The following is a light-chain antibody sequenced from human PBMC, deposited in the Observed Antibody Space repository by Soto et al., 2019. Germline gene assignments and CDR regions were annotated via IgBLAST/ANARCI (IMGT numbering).Light chain of an antibody. CDR3: SSYTSSSTWV. Sequence: QSALTHPASVSGSPGQSITISCTGTSRDGGGYNYVSWYQQHPGKAPKLMSYEVSNRPSGVSNRFSGSKSGNTASLTISGLQAEDEADYYCSSYTSSSTWVFGGGTQLTVL. CDR2: EVS. J-gene: IGLJ3*02. V-gene: IGLV2-14*01. CDR1: SRDGGGYNY.